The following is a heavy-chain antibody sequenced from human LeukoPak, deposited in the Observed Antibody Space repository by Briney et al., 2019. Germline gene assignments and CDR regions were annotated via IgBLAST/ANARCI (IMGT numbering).Heavy chain of an antibody. D-gene: IGHD3-3*01. CDR1: GYTFTSYF. CDR2: INAGNGNT. V-gene: IGHV1-3*03. Sequence: ASVKVSCKASGYTFTSYFMYWVRQAPGQRLEWMGWINAGNGNTKYSQEFQGRVTITRDTSASTAYMELSSLRSEDMAVYYCASDGQGHDPYYDFWSGYLANYYFDYWGQGTLVTVSS. CDR3: ASDGQGHDPYYDFWSGYLANYYFDY. J-gene: IGHJ4*02.